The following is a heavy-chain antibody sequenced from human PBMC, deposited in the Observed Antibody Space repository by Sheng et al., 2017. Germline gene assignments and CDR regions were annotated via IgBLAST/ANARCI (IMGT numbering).Heavy chain of an antibody. D-gene: IGHD6-19*01. V-gene: IGHV3-23*01. J-gene: IGHJ6*03. CDR1: GFTFNNYA. CDR3: AKDESRSSGWYMYFYMDA. CDR2: IRGTINSA. Sequence: EVQLLESGGGRVQPGGSLRLSCAASGFTFNNYAMTWVRQAPGKGLEWVSSIRGTINSAYYADAVKGRFTVSRDNSKNMVYLQMNSLRAEDTAVYYCAKDESRSSGWYMYFYMDAWGKGTTVTVSS.